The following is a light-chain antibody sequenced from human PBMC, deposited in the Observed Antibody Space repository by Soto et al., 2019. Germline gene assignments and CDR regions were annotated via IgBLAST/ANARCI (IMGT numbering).Light chain of an antibody. CDR2: GAS. Sequence: EIVLTQSPGTLSLSPGERATLSCGASQSVTSHYVDWYQQKPGQAPRLLIVGASIRVTGIPDRFIGSGAGTDFTLTGSSLEAEDFALYYCQQRSNWPPTFGQGTRLEI. V-gene: IGKV3D-20*02. CDR3: QQRSNWPPT. J-gene: IGKJ5*01. CDR1: QSVTSHY.